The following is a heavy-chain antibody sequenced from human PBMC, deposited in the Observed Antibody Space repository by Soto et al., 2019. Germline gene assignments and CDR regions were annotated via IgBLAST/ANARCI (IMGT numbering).Heavy chain of an antibody. D-gene: IGHD2-15*01. J-gene: IGHJ4*02. CDR3: ASGDSGYDRLSPCSGGSCYPDY. CDR1: GGSISSSSYY. CDR2: IYYSGST. Sequence: QLQLQESGPGLVKPSETLSLTCTVSGGSISSSSYYWGWIRQPPGKGLEWIGSIYYSGSTYYNPSLKSRVTISVATSKNQCSLRLSSVPAADTAVYYCASGDSGYDRLSPCSGGSCYPDYWGQGTLVTVSS. V-gene: IGHV4-39*01.